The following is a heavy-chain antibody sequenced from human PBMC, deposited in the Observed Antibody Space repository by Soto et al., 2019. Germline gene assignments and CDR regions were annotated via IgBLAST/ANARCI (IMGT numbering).Heavy chain of an antibody. V-gene: IGHV5-51*01. J-gene: IGHJ6*02. Sequence: WESLKISCKGSGDSCTSYWSGWVRQMPGKGLELMGIIYPGDSDTRYSPSFQGQVTISADKSIRPAYLQCSSLKASDTAMYYCARHARFSSSSRNYYSYGMDVPAQATTVTVSS. CDR3: ARHARFSSSSRNYYSYGMDV. CDR2: IYPGDSDT. D-gene: IGHD6-6*01. CDR1: GDSCTSYW.